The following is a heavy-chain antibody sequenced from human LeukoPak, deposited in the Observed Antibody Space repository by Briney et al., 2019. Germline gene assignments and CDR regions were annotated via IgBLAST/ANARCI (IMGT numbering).Heavy chain of an antibody. CDR2: INSDGSST. J-gene: IGHJ5*02. CDR3: ARGGRPYDFWSGYYTLDNWFDP. V-gene: IGHV3-74*01. CDR1: GFTFSSYW. Sequence: PGVSLRLSCAASGFTFSSYWMHWVRQAPGKGLVWVSRINSDGSSTSYADSVKGRFTISRDNAKNTLYLQMNSLRAEDTAVYYCARGGRPYDFWSGYYTLDNWFDPWGQGTLVTVSS. D-gene: IGHD3-3*01.